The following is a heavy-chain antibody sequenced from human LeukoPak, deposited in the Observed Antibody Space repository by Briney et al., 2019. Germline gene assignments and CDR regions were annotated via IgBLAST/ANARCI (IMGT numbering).Heavy chain of an antibody. CDR3: ARDHIGGYYYYYMDV. CDR2: INPNSGGT. V-gene: IGHV1-2*02. D-gene: IGHD3-10*01. J-gene: IGHJ6*03. CDR1: GYTFTGYY. Sequence: GASVKVSCKASGYTFTGYYMHWVRQAPGQGLEWMGWINPNSGGTNYAQKFQGRVTMTRDTSISTAYMELSRLRSDDTAVYYCARDHIGGYYYYYMDVWGKGTTVTVSS.